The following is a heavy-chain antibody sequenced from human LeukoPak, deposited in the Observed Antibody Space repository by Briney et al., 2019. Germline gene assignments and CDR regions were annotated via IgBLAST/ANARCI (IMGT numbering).Heavy chain of an antibody. CDR3: AIDQGSMIVVRTTSWYFDL. V-gene: IGHV3-7*01. CDR1: GFTFSNYW. CDR2: INQDGGEI. D-gene: IGHD3-22*01. Sequence: GGSLRLSCAASGFTFSNYWMRWVRQAPGKGREWVANINQDGGEIYYVDSVKGRLTISRDNVKNSLYLQINTPRADDTAVYYCAIDQGSMIVVRTTSWYFDLWGRNPLVTVSS. J-gene: IGHJ2*01.